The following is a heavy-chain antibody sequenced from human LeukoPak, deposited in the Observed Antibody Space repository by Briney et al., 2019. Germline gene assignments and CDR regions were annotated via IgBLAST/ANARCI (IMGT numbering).Heavy chain of an antibody. CDR2: IYHSGST. CDR3: ARGSRVAAAGTWDYGMDV. CDR1: GGSISSCNW. J-gene: IGHJ6*02. Sequence: SETLSLTCAVSGGSISSCNWWSWVRQPPGKGLEWIGEIYHSGSTNYNPSLKSRVTISVDKSKNQFSLKLSSVTATDTAVYYCARGSRVAAAGTWDYGMDVWGQGTTVTVSS. V-gene: IGHV4-4*02. D-gene: IGHD6-13*01.